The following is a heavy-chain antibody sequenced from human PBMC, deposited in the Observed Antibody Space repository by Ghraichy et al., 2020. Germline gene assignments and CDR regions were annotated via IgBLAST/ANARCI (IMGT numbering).Heavy chain of an antibody. Sequence: GESLNISCAASGFTFSSYAMSWVRQAPGKGLEWVSAISGSGGSTYYADSVKGRFTISRDNSKNTLYLQMNSLRAEDTAVYYCAKAPSPDIVVVPAAIGGIGYWGQGTLVTVSS. D-gene: IGHD2-2*02. CDR1: GFTFSSYA. J-gene: IGHJ4*02. CDR2: ISGSGGST. CDR3: AKAPSPDIVVVPAAIGGIGY. V-gene: IGHV3-23*01.